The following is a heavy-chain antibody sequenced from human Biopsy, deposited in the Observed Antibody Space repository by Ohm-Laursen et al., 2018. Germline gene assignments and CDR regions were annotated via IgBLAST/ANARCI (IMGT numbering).Heavy chain of an antibody. CDR3: ARHPTGFWFDP. CDR2: IFYSGIT. V-gene: IGHV4-39*01. Sequence: GTLSLTCPVSGGSVSSNVAYWAWIRQPPGKGLESIGSIFYSGITYYNPSLQSRVTMSVDTSKNQFSLNLTPVTAADTAVYYCARHPTGFWFDPWGQGTLVIVSS. J-gene: IGHJ5*02. CDR1: GGSVSSNVAY.